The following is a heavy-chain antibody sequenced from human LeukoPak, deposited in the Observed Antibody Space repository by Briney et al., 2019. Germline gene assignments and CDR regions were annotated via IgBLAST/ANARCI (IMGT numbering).Heavy chain of an antibody. CDR3: ARDVERPLLWFGEPKYGMDV. CDR2: IYSGGST. Sequence: GGSLRLSCAASGFTVSSNYMSWVRQAPGKGLEWVSVIYSGGSTYYADSVKGRFTISRDNAKNSLYLQMNSLRAEDTAVYYCARDVERPLLWFGEPKYGMDVWGQGATVTVSS. J-gene: IGHJ6*02. V-gene: IGHV3-53*01. CDR1: GFTVSSNY. D-gene: IGHD3-10*01.